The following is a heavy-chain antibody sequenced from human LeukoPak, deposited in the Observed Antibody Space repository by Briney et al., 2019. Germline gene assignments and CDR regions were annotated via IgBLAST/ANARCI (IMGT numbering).Heavy chain of an antibody. V-gene: IGHV1-18*01. J-gene: IGHJ6*03. D-gene: IGHD5-24*01. CDR1: GYTFTSYG. CDR2: ISPYTGNT. CDR3: ARKDGLDYMDV. Sequence: ASVKVSCKASGYTFTSYGISWVRQAPGQGLEWMGWISPYTGNTNYAQNLQGRVTMATDTSKSTAYMELRRLISDDTAVYYCARKDGLDYMDVWGKGTTVIVSS.